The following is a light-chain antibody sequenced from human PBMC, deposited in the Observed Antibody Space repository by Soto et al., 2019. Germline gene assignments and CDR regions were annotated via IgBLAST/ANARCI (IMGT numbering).Light chain of an antibody. J-gene: IGKJ1*01. CDR2: GAS. CDR1: QSISTF. CDR3: QQYNNWPRT. Sequence: ETVMTQFPATLSVSPGERATLSCRASQSISTFLAWYQQKPGQAPRLLIYGASTRATGISARFSGSGSGTEFTLTISSLQSEDFAVYYCQQYNNWPRTFGQGIKVEIK. V-gene: IGKV3-15*01.